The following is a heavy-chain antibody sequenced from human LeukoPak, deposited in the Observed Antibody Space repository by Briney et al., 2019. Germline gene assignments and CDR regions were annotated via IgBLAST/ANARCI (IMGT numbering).Heavy chain of an antibody. CDR3: ARGFSYNHFDY. V-gene: IGHV3-74*01. CDR2: INTDESST. J-gene: IGHJ4*02. D-gene: IGHD5-24*01. CDR1: GFTFTNYW. Sequence: GGSLRLSCAASGFTFTNYWMHWVRQAPGKGLVWVSRINTDESSTLYADSVKGRFTISRDNAKNTLYLQMNSLRAEDTAVYYCARGFSYNHFDYWGQGTLVTVSS.